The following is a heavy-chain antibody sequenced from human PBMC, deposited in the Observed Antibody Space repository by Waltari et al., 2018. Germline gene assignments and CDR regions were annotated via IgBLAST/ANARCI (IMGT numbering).Heavy chain of an antibody. J-gene: IGHJ4*02. CDR3: ARAGGVGELPFRR. CDR1: GGSISSHY. Sequence: QVQLQESGPGLVKPSETLSLTCTVSGGSISSHYWSWIRQPPGKGLEWLGYIYYSGSTNYTPSLKSRFTISVDTSKTHFSLKLSSVPVADTAVYYWARAGGVGELPFRRWGQGTLVTVSS. V-gene: IGHV4-59*11. CDR2: IYYSGST. D-gene: IGHD3-16*01.